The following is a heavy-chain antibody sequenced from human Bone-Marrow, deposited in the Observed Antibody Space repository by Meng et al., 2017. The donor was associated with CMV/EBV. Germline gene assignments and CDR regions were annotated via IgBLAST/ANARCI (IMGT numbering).Heavy chain of an antibody. D-gene: IGHD3-3*01. CDR1: GFTFSNAW. J-gene: IGHJ6*02. V-gene: IGHV3-15*01. CDR3: AKDRVDDFWSGYYRGMDV. Sequence: GESLKISCAASGFTFSNAWMSWVRQAPGKGLEWVGRIKSKTDGGTIDYAAPVKGRFTISRDDSKNTLYLQMNSLRAEDTAVYYCAKDRVDDFWSGYYRGMDVWGQGTTVTVSS. CDR2: IKSKTDGGTI.